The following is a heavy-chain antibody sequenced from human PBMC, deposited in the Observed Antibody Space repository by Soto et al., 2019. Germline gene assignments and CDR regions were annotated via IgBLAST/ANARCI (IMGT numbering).Heavy chain of an antibody. CDR1: GYTFTSYV. Sequence: ASVKVSCKASGYTFTSYVISWVRQAPGQGLEWMGWIRAYNGNKNYAKKLQGRVTMTTDTSTSTAYMELRSLRSDDTAVYYCARDLYDSSGYDHWGQGTLVTVSS. J-gene: IGHJ4*02. CDR3: ARDLYDSSGYDH. CDR2: IRAYNGNK. V-gene: IGHV1-18*01. D-gene: IGHD3-22*01.